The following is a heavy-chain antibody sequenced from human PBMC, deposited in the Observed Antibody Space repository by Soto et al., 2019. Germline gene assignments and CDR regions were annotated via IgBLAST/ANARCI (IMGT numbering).Heavy chain of an antibody. CDR2: INHSGST. J-gene: IGHJ4*02. CDR1: GGSFSGYY. V-gene: IGHV4-34*01. CDR3: ARKRWLPFFDY. D-gene: IGHD5-12*01. Sequence: PSETLSLTCAVYGGSFSGYYWSWIRQPPGKGLEWIGEINHSGSTNYNPSLKSRVTISVDTSKNQFSLKLSSVTAADTAVYYCARKRWLPFFDYWGQGTLVTVSS.